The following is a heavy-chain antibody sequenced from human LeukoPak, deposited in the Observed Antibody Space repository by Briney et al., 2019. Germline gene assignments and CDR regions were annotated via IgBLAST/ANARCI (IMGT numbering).Heavy chain of an antibody. V-gene: IGHV3-48*03. Sequence: GGSLRLSCAASGFTFSSYEMHWVRQAPGKGLEWISYIRRIGSTIYYADSVKGRFTISRDNGKNSLYLQMNSLRAEDTAVYYCARVHYNTAMVDIDYWGQGTLVSVSS. J-gene: IGHJ4*02. D-gene: IGHD5-18*01. CDR1: GFTFSSYE. CDR2: IRRIGSTI. CDR3: ARVHYNTAMVDIDY.